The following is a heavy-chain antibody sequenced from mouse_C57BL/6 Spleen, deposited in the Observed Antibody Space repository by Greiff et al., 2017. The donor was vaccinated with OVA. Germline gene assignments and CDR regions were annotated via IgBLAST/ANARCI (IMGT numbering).Heavy chain of an antibody. CDR3: ARGGDDYGGEGYAMDY. D-gene: IGHD2-4*01. CDR2: ISSGSSTI. J-gene: IGHJ4*01. CDR1: GFTFSDYG. Sequence: EVKLMESGGGLVKPGGSLKLSCAASGFTFSDYGMHWVRQAPEKGLEWVAYISSGSSTIYYADTVKGRFTISRDNAKNTLFLQMTSLRSEDTAMYYCARGGDDYGGEGYAMDYWGQGTSVTVSS. V-gene: IGHV5-17*01.